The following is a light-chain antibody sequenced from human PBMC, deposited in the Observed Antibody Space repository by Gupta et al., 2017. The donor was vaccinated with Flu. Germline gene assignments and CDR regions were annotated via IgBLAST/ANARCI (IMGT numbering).Light chain of an antibody. CDR2: DIF. Sequence: EIVLTQSPDTLSLSPGERATLSCRASQSVKSYLAWYQQKPGQAPKLLIYDIFKRATGTPARFTGSGSGPDFTLTISSLEPEDFAVYYCQERGNWPPMTFGQGTRLEI. CDR3: QERGNWPPMT. CDR1: QSVKSY. J-gene: IGKJ5*01. V-gene: IGKV3-11*01.